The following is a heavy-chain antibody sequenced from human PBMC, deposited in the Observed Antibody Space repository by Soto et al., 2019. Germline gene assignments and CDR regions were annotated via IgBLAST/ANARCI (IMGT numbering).Heavy chain of an antibody. CDR1: GGSISSYY. J-gene: IGHJ6*03. CDR3: ARVIYTSLPYYYYCYMDV. Sequence: SETLALTCTVSGGSISSYYWSWIRQPPGKGLEWIGYIYYSGSTNYNPSLKSRVTISVDTSKNQFSLKLSSVTAADTAVYYCARVIYTSLPYYYYCYMDVWGKGTTVTVSS. D-gene: IGHD2-21*02. CDR2: IYYSGST. V-gene: IGHV4-59*01.